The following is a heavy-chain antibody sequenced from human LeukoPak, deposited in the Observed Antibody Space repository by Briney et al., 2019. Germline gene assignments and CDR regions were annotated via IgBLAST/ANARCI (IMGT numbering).Heavy chain of an antibody. CDR1: GFTFSSYT. J-gene: IGHJ4*02. CDR2: ISYDGSNK. D-gene: IGHD5-18*01. V-gene: IGHV3-30-3*01. Sequence: QPGRSLRLSCAASGFTFSSYTMQWVRQAPGKGLEWVALISYDGSNKYYADSVKGRFTISRDNSKNTLYLQMNSLRAEDTAVYYCARDPAAGGLWSDFEYWGQGTLVTVSS. CDR3: ARDPAAGGLWSDFEY.